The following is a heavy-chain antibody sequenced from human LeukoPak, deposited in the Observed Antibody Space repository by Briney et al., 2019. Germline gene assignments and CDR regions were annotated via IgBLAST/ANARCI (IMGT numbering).Heavy chain of an antibody. J-gene: IGHJ4*02. CDR2: INAGNGNT. D-gene: IGHD3-22*01. CDR3: ARRSQSGYHFDY. CDR1: GYTFXXXX. V-gene: IGHV1-3*01. Sequence: ASVKVSCKASGYTFXXXXXHWVRQAPXXXXXXMGWINAGNGNTKYSQKFQGRVTITRDASASTAYMELSSLRSEDTAVYYCARRSQSGYHFDYWGQGTLVTVSS.